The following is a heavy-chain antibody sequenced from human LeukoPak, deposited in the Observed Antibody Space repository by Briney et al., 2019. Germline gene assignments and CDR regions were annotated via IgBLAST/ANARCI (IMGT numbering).Heavy chain of an antibody. V-gene: IGHV5-51*01. Sequence: GESLKIPCKGSGYSFTSYWIGWLRPMPGKGLEWMGISYPGDCDTRYTPSVQGQVTISTDKSISTAYLQLSSLKASDTAMYYCARLTIVRGVIDMDVWGKGTTVTVSS. CDR2: SYPGDCDT. J-gene: IGHJ6*03. D-gene: IGHD3-10*01. CDR1: GYSFTSYW. CDR3: ARLTIVRGVIDMDV.